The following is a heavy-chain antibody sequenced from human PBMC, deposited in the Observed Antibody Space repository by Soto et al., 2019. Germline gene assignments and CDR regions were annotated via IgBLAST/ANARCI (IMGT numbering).Heavy chain of an antibody. CDR2: INHSGST. Sequence: SETLSLTCAVYGGSFSGYYWSWIRQPPGKGLEWIGEINHSGSTNYNPSLKSRVTISVDTSKNQFYLKLSSVTAADTAVYACARGLREGDRGAFDIWGQGTMVTVSS. CDR1: GGSFSGYY. J-gene: IGHJ3*02. V-gene: IGHV4-34*01. D-gene: IGHD2-15*01. CDR3: ARGLREGDRGAFDI.